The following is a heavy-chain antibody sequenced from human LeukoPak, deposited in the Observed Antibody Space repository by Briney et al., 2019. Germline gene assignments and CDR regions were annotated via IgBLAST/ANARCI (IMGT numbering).Heavy chain of an antibody. J-gene: IGHJ6*03. CDR3: ARAQESSSWFQTYYMDV. V-gene: IGHV1-2*02. CDR1: GYTFTGYY. CDR2: INPNSGGT. Sequence: ASVKVSCKASGYTFTGYYMHWVRQAPGQGLEWMGWINPNSGGTNYAQKFQGRVTMTRDTPISTAYMELSRLRSDDTAVYYCARAQESSSWFQTYYMDVWGKGTTVTVSS. D-gene: IGHD6-13*01.